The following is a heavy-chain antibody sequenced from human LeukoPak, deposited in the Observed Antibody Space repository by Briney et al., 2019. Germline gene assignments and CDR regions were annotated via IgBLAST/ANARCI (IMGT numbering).Heavy chain of an antibody. J-gene: IGHJ3*01. Sequence: SETLSLTCAVSGGSISSSNWWSWVRQPPGKGLEWIGEIYHSGSTNYNPSLKSRVTISIDTSKNQFSLSLSAVTAADTATYYCAREDAVSSDDAFDLWGQGTMVTVS. CDR3: AREDAVSSDDAFDL. CDR1: GGSISSSNW. D-gene: IGHD6-19*01. V-gene: IGHV4-4*02. CDR2: IYHSGST.